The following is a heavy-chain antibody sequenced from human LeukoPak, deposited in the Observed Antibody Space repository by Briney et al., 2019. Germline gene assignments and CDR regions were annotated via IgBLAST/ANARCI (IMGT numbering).Heavy chain of an antibody. J-gene: IGHJ4*02. CDR3: ARGQYYYGSGSGDYFDY. V-gene: IGHV1-8*03. D-gene: IGHD3-10*01. Sequence: GASVKVSCKASGYTSTSYDINWVRQATGQGLEWMGWMNPNSGNTGYAQKFQGRVTITRNTSISTAYMELSSLRSEDTAVYYCARGQYYYGSGSGDYFDYWGQGTLVTVSS. CDR2: MNPNSGNT. CDR1: GYTSTSYD.